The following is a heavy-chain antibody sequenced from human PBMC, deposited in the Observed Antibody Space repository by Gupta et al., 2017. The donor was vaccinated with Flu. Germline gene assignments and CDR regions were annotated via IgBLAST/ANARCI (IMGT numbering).Heavy chain of an antibody. CDR2: SGST. V-gene: IGHV4-31*02. J-gene: IGHJ1*01. CDR3: ARVSSFWGSSWSRNDEYFQH. Sequence: SGSTYYNPSLKSRVTISVDTSKNQFSLKLSSVTAADTAVYYCARVSSFWGSSWSRNDEYFQHWGQGTLVTVSS. D-gene: IGHD6-13*01.